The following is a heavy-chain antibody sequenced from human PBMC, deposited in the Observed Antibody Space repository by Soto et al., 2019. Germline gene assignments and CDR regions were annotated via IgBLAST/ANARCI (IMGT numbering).Heavy chain of an antibody. Sequence: QVQLVQSGAEVKKPGSSVKVSCKASGGTFSSYAISWVRQAPGQGLEWMGGIIPIFGTANYAQKFQGRVTTTADXXTXTXSMELSSLRSEDTAVYYCAREDSSSWYGDYYYGMDVWGQGTTVTVSS. CDR3: AREDSSSWYGDYYYGMDV. D-gene: IGHD6-13*01. V-gene: IGHV1-69*12. CDR2: IIPIFGTA. CDR1: GGTFSSYA. J-gene: IGHJ6*02.